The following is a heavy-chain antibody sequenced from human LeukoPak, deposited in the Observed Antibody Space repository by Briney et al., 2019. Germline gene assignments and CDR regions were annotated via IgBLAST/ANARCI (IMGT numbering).Heavy chain of an antibody. CDR2: INHSGST. CDR3: ARFPWAYSSSLWYFDL. Sequence: SETLSLTCAVYGGSFSGYYWSWIRQPPGKGLEWIGEINHSGSTNYNPSLKSRVTISVDTSKNQFSLKLSSVTAADTAVYYCARFPWAYSSSLWYFDLWGRGTLVTVSS. J-gene: IGHJ2*01. V-gene: IGHV4-34*01. D-gene: IGHD6-13*01. CDR1: GGSFSGYY.